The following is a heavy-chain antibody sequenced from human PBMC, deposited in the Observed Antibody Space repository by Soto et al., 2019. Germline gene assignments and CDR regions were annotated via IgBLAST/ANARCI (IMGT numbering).Heavy chain of an antibody. CDR1: GGSISSSSYY. CDR2: IYYSGST. CDR3: ARRSTYYDSSGYFPIAFDI. J-gene: IGHJ3*02. D-gene: IGHD3-22*01. Sequence: PSETLSLTCTVSGGSISSSSYYWGWIRQPPGKGLEWIGSIYYSGSTYYNPSLKSRVTISVDTSKNQFSLKLSSVTAADTAVYYCARRSTYYDSSGYFPIAFDIWGQGTMVTVSS. V-gene: IGHV4-39*01.